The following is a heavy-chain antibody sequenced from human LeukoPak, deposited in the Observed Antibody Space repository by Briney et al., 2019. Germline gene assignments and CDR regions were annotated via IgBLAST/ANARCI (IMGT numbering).Heavy chain of an antibody. Sequence: GASVTVSFKASGGTFSSYAISWVRQAPGQGLEWMGGIIPIFGTANYAQKFQGRVTITADKSTSTAYMELSSLRSEDTAVYYCAHYYGGGEYFQHWGQGTLVTVSS. J-gene: IGHJ1*01. D-gene: IGHD4-23*01. V-gene: IGHV1-69*06. CDR1: GGTFSSYA. CDR2: IIPIFGTA. CDR3: AHYYGGGEYFQH.